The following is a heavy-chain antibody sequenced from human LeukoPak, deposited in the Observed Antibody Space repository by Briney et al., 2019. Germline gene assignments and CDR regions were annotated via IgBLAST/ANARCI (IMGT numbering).Heavy chain of an antibody. V-gene: IGHV1-18*01. Sequence: GASVKVSCKASGYTFTSYGISWVRQAPGQGLEWMGWISAYNGNTNYAQKLQGRVTMTTDTSTSTAYMELRSLRSDDTAVYYCARDRGLAVPVAIGYWGQGTLVTVSS. CDR3: ARDRGLAVPVAIGY. J-gene: IGHJ4*02. D-gene: IGHD2-2*01. CDR1: GYTFTSYG. CDR2: ISAYNGNT.